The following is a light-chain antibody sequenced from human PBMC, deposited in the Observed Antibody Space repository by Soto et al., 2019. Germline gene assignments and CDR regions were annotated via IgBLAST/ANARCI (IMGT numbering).Light chain of an antibody. CDR3: QQRTT. J-gene: IGKJ5*01. CDR1: QSVSSY. Sequence: EIVLTQSPATLSLSPGERATLSCRASQSVSSYLAWYQQKPGQAPRLLIYDASNRATGIPDRFSGSGSGTDFTLTISSLEPEDFAVYDCQQRTTFGQGTRLEIK. CDR2: DAS. V-gene: IGKV3-11*01.